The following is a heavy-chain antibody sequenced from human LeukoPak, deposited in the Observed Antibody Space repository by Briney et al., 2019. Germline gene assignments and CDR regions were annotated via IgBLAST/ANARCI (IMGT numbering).Heavy chain of an antibody. D-gene: IGHD3-22*01. V-gene: IGHV3-53*01. CDR3: ARENYYDSSGYSDAFDI. CDR1: GFTVSSNY. CDR2: IYSGGST. Sequence: TGGSLRLSCAASGFTVSSNYMSWVRQAPGRGLAWVSVIYSGGSTYYADSVKGRFTISRDNSKNTLYLQMNSLRAEDTAVYYCARENYYDSSGYSDAFDIWGQGTMVTVSS. J-gene: IGHJ3*02.